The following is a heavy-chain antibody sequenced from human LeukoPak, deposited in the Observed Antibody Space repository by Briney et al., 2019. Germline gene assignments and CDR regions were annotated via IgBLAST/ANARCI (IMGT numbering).Heavy chain of an antibody. CDR1: GFTFSTYG. CDR3: ARDSITKDNSFDY. J-gene: IGHJ4*02. CDR2: IVSDGGRA. V-gene: IGHV3-33*05. D-gene: IGHD1-20*01. Sequence: GGSLRLSCSASGFTFSTYGMQWVRQTPGKGLEWEAVIVSDGGRAHYGDSVRGRFTISRDNSKNTLYLQMNSLRAEDTAVYYCARDSITKDNSFDYWGRGTLVTVSS.